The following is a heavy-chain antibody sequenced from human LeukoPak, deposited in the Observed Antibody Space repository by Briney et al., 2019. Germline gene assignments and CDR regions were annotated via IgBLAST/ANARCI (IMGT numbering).Heavy chain of an antibody. V-gene: IGHV1-18*01. CDR1: GYTFTSYG. Sequence: GASVKVSCKASGYTFTSYGISWVRQAPGQGLEWMGWISAYNGNTNYAQKLQGRVTMTTDTSTSTAYMELRSLRSDDTAVYYCARDFFDYRDYPPPPDYWGQGTLVTVSS. J-gene: IGHJ4*02. CDR3: ARDFFDYRDYPPPPDY. D-gene: IGHD4-17*01. CDR2: ISAYNGNT.